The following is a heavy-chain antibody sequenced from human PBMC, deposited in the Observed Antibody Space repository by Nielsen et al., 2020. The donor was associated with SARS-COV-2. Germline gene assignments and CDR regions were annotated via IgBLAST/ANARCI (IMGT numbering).Heavy chain of an antibody. V-gene: IGHV1-18*01. CDR3: ARDPGYCSSTSCYVAYGAYYYYGMDV. Sequence: ASVKVSCKASGYTFTSYGISWVRQAPGQGLEWMGWISAYNGNTNYAQKLQGRVTMTTDTSTSTAYMELRSLRSDDTAVYYCARDPGYCSSTSCYVAYGAYYYYGMDVWGQGTTVTVSS. CDR1: GYTFTSYG. D-gene: IGHD2-2*01. J-gene: IGHJ6*02. CDR2: ISAYNGNT.